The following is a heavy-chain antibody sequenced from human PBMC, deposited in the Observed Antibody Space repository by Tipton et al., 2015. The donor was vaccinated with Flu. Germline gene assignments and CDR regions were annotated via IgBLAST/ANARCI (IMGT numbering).Heavy chain of an antibody. Sequence: SLRLSCAASGFTFSSYAMSWVRQAPGKGLEWVSAISGSGGSTYYADSVKGRFTISRDNSKNTLYPQMNSLRAEDTAVYYCARRDYSNYVSVPKNWFDSWGQGILVTVSS. D-gene: IGHD4-11*01. CDR3: ARRDYSNYVSVPKNWFDS. CDR1: GFTFSSYA. V-gene: IGHV3-23*01. J-gene: IGHJ5*01. CDR2: ISGSGGST.